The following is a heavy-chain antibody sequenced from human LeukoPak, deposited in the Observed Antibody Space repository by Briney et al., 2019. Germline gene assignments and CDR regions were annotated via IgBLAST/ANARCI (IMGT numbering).Heavy chain of an antibody. CDR2: IYSGGSP. CDR3: ARDRSRAGGDY. CDR1: GFTFSSYA. J-gene: IGHJ4*02. Sequence: GGSLRLSCAASGFTFSSYAMSWVRQAPGKGLEWVSVIYSGGSPYYADSVKGRFTISRDNSKNTLYLQMNSLRAEDTAVYYCARDRSRAGGDYWGQGTLVTVSS. V-gene: IGHV3-66*01. D-gene: IGHD3-16*01.